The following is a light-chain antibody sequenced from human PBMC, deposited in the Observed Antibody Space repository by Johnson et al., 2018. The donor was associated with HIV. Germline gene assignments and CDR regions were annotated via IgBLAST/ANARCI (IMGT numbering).Light chain of an antibody. CDR3: GKGAISVSPWGV. V-gene: IGLV1-51*01. J-gene: IGLJ1*01. Sequence: QPVLTQPPSVSAAPGQKVTISCSGSSSNIGNNYVSWYQQLPGTAPKLLIYDTNKRPSGIPDRFSGYKSGTSATLGIHGIQTGDEAYYYCGKGAISVSPWGVFGTGTKVIVL. CDR1: SSNIGNNY. CDR2: DTN.